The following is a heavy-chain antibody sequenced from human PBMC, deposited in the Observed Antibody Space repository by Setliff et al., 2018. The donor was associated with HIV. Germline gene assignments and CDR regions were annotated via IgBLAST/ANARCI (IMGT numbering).Heavy chain of an antibody. J-gene: IGHJ4*02. CDR1: GFTFSNYA. CDR3: ATDSSGLLSH. Sequence: GGSLRLSCVASGFTFSNYAMNWVRQAPGKGLEWVSGITQTGDNTYYADSVKGRFVISRDNSKNTLYLQVSSLRADDSATYYCATDSSGLLSHWGPGTLVTVSS. CDR2: ITQTGDNT. D-gene: IGHD3-22*01. V-gene: IGHV3-23*01.